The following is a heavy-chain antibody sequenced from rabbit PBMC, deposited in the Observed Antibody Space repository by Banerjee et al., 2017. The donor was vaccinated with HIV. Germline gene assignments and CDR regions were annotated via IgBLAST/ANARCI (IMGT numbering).Heavy chain of an antibody. Sequence: QSLEESGGDLVKPGASLTLTCTASGFTFSGSYCMCWVRQAPGKGLEWIGCIYTGSGSTYYATWAKGRFTISKTSSTTVTLQMTSLTAADTATYFCAGRYTDIDYWAVWGLWGPGTLVTVS. CDR2: IYTGSGST. J-gene: IGHJ4*01. CDR1: GFTFSGSYC. D-gene: IGHD1-1*01. CDR3: AGRYTDIDYWAVWGL. V-gene: IGHV1S40*01.